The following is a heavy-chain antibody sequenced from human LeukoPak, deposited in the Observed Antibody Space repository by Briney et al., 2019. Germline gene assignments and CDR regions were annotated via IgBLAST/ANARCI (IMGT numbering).Heavy chain of an antibody. CDR3: ARHPLKAYVSDWFDP. Sequence: SETLSLTCTVSGGSISSRSYYWGWLRQPPGKGLEWIASIFYSGSTYHNPSLKSRVTISVDTPKSQFSLKLSSVTAAGTAVYFCARHPLKAYVSDWFDPWGQGTLVTVSS. CDR2: IFYSGST. J-gene: IGHJ5*02. CDR1: GGSISSRSYY. D-gene: IGHD3-10*02. V-gene: IGHV4-39*01.